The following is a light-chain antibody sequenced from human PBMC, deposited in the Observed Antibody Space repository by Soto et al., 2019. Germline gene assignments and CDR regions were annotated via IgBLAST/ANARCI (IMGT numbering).Light chain of an antibody. CDR1: SSDVGKYDR. Sequence: QSALTQPPSVSGSPGQSVTISCTGTSSDVGKYDRVSWYQQPPGTAPKLLIYEVINRPSGVPARFSGSKSGNTASLTISGLQAEDEADYYCSSYMSTSRYVFGAGTKLTVL. J-gene: IGLJ1*01. CDR3: SSYMSTSRYV. CDR2: EVI. V-gene: IGLV2-18*02.